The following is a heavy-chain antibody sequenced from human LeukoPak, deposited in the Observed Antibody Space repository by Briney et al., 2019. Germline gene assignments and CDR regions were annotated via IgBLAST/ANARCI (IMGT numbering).Heavy chain of an antibody. J-gene: IGHJ4*02. CDR3: GRGPWVGESFKIDY. D-gene: IGHD3-10*01. V-gene: IGHV4-59*01. CDR2: IDYSGRT. CDR1: GGSISYYY. Sequence: PWETLSLTCTVSGGSISYYYWSWIRQPPGKGLEWIGYIDYSGRTNYIPSLKSRVTISRDTSKKQFSLKLSSVTAADTAVYYCGRGPWVGESFKIDYWGQGILVTVSS.